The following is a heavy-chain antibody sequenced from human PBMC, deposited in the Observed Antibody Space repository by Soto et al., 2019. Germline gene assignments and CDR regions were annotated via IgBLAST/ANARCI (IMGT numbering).Heavy chain of an antibody. Sequence: ASVKVSCKASGYTFTSYGISWVRQAPGQGLEWMGWISAYNGNTNYAQKLQGRVTMTTDTSTSTAYMELRSLRPDDTAVYYCARYLCIAAHEDYFAVWGQGTLVTVSS. J-gene: IGHJ4*02. CDR2: ISAYNGNT. D-gene: IGHD2-8*01. CDR3: ARYLCIAAHEDYFAV. V-gene: IGHV1-18*01. CDR1: GYTFTSYG.